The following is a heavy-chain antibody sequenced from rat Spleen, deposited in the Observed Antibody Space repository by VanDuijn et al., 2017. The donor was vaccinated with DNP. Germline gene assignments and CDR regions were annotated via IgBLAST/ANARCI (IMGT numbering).Heavy chain of an antibody. Sequence: EVQLVESGGGLVQPGRSLKLSCEASGFTFNNHWMTWIRQVPGKGLEWVASITPSGGNTYYRDSVKGRFTISRDNAKSTLYLQMNSLRSEDMATYYWARYSLIKRVWDYWGQGVTVTVSS. CDR2: ITPSGGNT. J-gene: IGHJ2*01. V-gene: IGHV5-31*01. CDR3: ARYSLIKRVWDY. D-gene: IGHD4-1*01. CDR1: GFTFNNHW.